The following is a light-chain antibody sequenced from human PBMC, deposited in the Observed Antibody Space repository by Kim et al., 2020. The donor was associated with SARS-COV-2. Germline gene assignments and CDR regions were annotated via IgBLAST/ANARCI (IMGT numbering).Light chain of an antibody. CDR2: DAS. CDR3: QQYDNLSLT. CDR1: QDISNY. V-gene: IGKV1-33*01. J-gene: IGKJ4*01. Sequence: DIQMTQSPSSLSASVGDRVTITCQASQDISNYLNWYQQKPGKAPKLLIYDASNLETGVPSRFSGSGSGTDFTFTISSLQPEDIATYYWQQYDNLSLTFGGGTKVDIK.